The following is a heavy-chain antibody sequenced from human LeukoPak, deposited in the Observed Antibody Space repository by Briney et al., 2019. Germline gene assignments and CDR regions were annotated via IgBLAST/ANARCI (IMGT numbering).Heavy chain of an antibody. D-gene: IGHD4-17*01. CDR2: IDHSGST. J-gene: IGHJ5*02. V-gene: IGHV4-38-2*02. CDR1: GYSISTGYY. CDR3: ARSDTTVTDLDP. Sequence: SETLSLTCTVSGYSISTGYYWDWIRQPPGKGLEWIGEIDHSGSTNYNPSLKSRDTISVDKTKNQFSMKLSSVTAADTAVYYCARSDTTVTDLDPWGQGTLVSVSS.